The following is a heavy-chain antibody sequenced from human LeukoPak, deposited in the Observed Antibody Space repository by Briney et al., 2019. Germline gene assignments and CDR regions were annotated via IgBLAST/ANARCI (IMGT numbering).Heavy chain of an antibody. D-gene: IGHD5-24*01. CDR2: IYYSGST. V-gene: IGHV4-39*07. CDR3: ARGIERLLQLTP. CDR1: GGSISSYY. Sequence: PSETLSLTCTVSGGSISSYYWGWIRQPPGKGLEWIGSIYYSGSTYYNPSLKSRVTISVDTSKNQFSLKLSSVTAADTAVYYCARGIERLLQLTPWGQGTLVTVSS. J-gene: IGHJ5*02.